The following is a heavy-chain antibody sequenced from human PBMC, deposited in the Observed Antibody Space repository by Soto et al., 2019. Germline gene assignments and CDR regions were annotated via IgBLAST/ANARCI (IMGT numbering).Heavy chain of an antibody. V-gene: IGHV3-53*02. CDR1: GFTVSSNY. Sequence: EVQLVETGGGLIQPGGSLRLSCAASGFTVSSNYMSWVRQAPGKGLEWVSVIYSGGSTYYADSVKGRFTISRDNSKNTLYLQMNSLRAEDAAVYYCARDSGSSWSYYFDYWGQGTLVTVSS. D-gene: IGHD6-13*01. J-gene: IGHJ4*02. CDR3: ARDSGSSWSYYFDY. CDR2: IYSGGST.